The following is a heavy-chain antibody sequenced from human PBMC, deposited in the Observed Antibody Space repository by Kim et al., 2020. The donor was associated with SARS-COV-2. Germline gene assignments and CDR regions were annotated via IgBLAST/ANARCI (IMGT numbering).Heavy chain of an antibody. CDR2: DGGEK. CDR3: VSTATFDY. V-gene: IGHV3-7*03. Sequence: DGGEKNYVDSVKGRFTLSRDNAQSSLSLQLNSLRAEDTAVYYCVSTATFDYWGQGALVTVSS. J-gene: IGHJ4*02. D-gene: IGHD5-18*01.